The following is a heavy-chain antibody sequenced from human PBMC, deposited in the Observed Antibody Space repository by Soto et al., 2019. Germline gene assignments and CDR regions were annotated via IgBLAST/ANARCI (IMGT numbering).Heavy chain of an antibody. CDR3: ARGGRGWYTDFQH. CDR2: IWYDGCNK. J-gene: IGHJ1*01. D-gene: IGHD6-19*01. V-gene: IGHV3-33*01. Sequence: QVQLVESGGGVVQPGRSLRLSCAASGFTFSRYDMHWVRQAPGKGLEWVAVIWYDGCNKYYADSVKGRFTISRDNSKNTLYVQMNSLRVEDTAVYYCARGGRGWYTDFQHWGQGALVTVSS. CDR1: GFTFSRYD.